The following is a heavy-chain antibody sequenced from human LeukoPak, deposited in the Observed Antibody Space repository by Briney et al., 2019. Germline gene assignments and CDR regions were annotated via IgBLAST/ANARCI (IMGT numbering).Heavy chain of an antibody. CDR1: GGSISSSSYY. J-gene: IGHJ4*02. CDR2: IYYSGNT. V-gene: IGHV4-39*01. Sequence: SETLSLTCTVSGGSISSSSYYWGWIRQPPGKGLEWIGSIYYSGNTYYTPSLKSRATISLDTSKNQFSLRLSSVTAADTAVYYCARHNGYSFGRQDYWGQGTLVTVSP. D-gene: IGHD5-18*01. CDR3: ARHNGYSFGRQDY.